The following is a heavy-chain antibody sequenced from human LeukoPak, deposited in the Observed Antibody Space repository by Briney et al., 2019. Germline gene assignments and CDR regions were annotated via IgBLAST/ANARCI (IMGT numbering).Heavy chain of an antibody. CDR1: GGSISSGGYY. CDR2: IYYSGST. V-gene: IGHV4-31*03. CDR3: ARDSYCSGGSCYFSHYYYGMDV. D-gene: IGHD2-15*01. J-gene: IGHJ6*02. Sequence: SETLSLTCTVSGGSISSGGYYWSWIRQHPGKGLEWIGYIYYSGSTYYNPSLKSRVTISVDTSKNQFSLKLSSVTAADTAVYYCARDSYCSGGSCYFSHYYYGMDVWGQGTTVTVSS.